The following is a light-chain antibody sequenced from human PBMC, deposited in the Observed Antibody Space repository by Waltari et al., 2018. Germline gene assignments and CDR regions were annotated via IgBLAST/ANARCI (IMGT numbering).Light chain of an antibody. Sequence: IQLTQSPSSLSASVGDRVTIACRASQGISGYVARYQQKPGKAPKLLSYGASTLQSGVPSRFSGSGSGIDFTLIISDLHPEDFATYYCQQHNTFPLTLGRGAKVEIK. CDR3: QQHNTFPLT. CDR1: QGISGY. J-gene: IGKJ4*01. V-gene: IGKV1-9*01. CDR2: GAS.